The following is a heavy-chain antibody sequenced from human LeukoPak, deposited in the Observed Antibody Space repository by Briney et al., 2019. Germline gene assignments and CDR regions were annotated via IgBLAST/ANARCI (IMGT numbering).Heavy chain of an antibody. CDR3: ARDFFHSSESRPFDY. D-gene: IGHD3-22*01. CDR2: IFSRSESI. V-gene: IGHV3-21*06. CDR1: GFNFGAYT. J-gene: IGHJ4*02. Sequence: GGSLRLSCAASGFNFGAYTINWVRQAPGKGLEWVSCIFSRSESILYADSVKGRFSIFRDNAKNLLYLQMDSLRVEDTAVYYCARDFFHSSESRPFDYWGQGTLVTVSS.